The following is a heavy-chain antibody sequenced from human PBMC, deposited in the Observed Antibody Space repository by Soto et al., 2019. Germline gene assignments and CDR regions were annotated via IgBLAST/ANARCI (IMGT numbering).Heavy chain of an antibody. CDR3: ARYTTTWDLDY. J-gene: IGHJ4*02. Sequence: SQTLSLTCAISGDSVSSSSAAWHWIRQSPSGGLEWLGRTYYRSRWYSDYGVSVRGRISIPPDTSKNQFPLQQDYVTTDDTAVSYCARYTTTWDLDYWGQGTLAPVS. V-gene: IGHV6-1*01. CDR2: TYYRSRWYS. D-gene: IGHD2-2*02. CDR1: GDSVSSSSAA.